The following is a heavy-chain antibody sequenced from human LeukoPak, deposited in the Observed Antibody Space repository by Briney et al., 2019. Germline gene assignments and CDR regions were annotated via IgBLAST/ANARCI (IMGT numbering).Heavy chain of an antibody. V-gene: IGHV3-30*18. D-gene: IGHD5-18*01. CDR3: AKDTRGYRYGLFDY. Sequence: PGGSLRLSCAASGFIFTSYGMHWVRQAPGKGLEWVAVVSFDGSNKYYADSVKGRFTISRDNSKNTLSLQMNSLRAEDTAVYYCAKDTRGYRYGLFDYWGQGTLVTVSS. CDR1: GFIFTSYG. CDR2: VSFDGSNK. J-gene: IGHJ4*02.